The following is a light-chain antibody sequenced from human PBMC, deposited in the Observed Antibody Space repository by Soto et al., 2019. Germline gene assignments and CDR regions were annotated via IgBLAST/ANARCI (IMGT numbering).Light chain of an antibody. J-gene: IGKJ1*01. CDR2: LGS. V-gene: IGKV2-28*01. CDR1: QSLLHNNGNNS. Sequence: DIVMTQSPLSLPVTPGEAASISCSSSQSLLHNNGNNSLDWYLQTPRQPPQLVIYLGSNRSSGVPDRFSGSGSGTDFTLEISSVGAEDVGVYYCMQALETPRTFGQGTKVEIK. CDR3: MQALETPRT.